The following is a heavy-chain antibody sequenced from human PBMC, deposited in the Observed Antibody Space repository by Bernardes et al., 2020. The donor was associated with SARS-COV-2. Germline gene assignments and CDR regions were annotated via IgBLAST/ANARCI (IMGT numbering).Heavy chain of an antibody. J-gene: IGHJ6*02. D-gene: IGHD4-4*01. V-gene: IGHV3-11*06. CDR1: GFTFSDYY. CDR2: ISGSNTYT. CDR3: AREGSTIRGVMDV. Sequence: GGSLRLSCAASGFTFSDYYMTWIRQAPGKGLEWVAHISGSNTYTNYADSVKGRFTISRDNAKNSLYLQMNNLRAEDTGVYYCAREGSTIRGVMDVWGQGTTVIISS.